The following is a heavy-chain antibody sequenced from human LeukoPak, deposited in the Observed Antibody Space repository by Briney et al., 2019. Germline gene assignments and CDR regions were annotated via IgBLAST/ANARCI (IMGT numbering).Heavy chain of an antibody. CDR3: YGKAY. Sequence: PGGSLRLSCAASGFTFSTYGMHWVRQAPGKGLVWVSRINSDGSSTNYADSVKGRFTISRDNAKNTLHLQMNSLRAEDTAVYYCYGKAYWGQGTLVTVSS. CDR1: GFTFSTYG. J-gene: IGHJ4*02. CDR2: INSDGSST. D-gene: IGHD3-10*01. V-gene: IGHV3-74*01.